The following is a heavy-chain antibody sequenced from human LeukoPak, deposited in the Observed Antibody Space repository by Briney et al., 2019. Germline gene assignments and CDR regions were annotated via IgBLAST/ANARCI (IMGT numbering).Heavy chain of an antibody. J-gene: IGHJ4*02. CDR2: INPNSGGT. Sequence: VASVKVSCKASGYTFTGYYMHWVRQAPGQGLEWMGWINPNSGGTNYAQKLQGWVTMTRDTSISTAYMELSRLRSDDTAVYYCARSVGSYYDFSDYWGQGTLVTVSS. D-gene: IGHD1-26*01. V-gene: IGHV1-2*04. CDR3: ARSVGSYYDFSDY. CDR1: GYTFTGYY.